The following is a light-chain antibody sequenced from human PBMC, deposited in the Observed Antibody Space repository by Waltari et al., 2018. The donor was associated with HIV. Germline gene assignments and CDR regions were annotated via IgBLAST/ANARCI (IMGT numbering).Light chain of an antibody. CDR1: SSYVDTF. J-gene: IGLJ1*01. CDR2: DVN. V-gene: IGLV2-11*01. CDR3: CSHAGNLIFV. Sequence: QSALTQPHPVSRSPGPSLTISCTGTSSYVDTFPSWYQRHPGKAPKVIMYDVNSRPSGVPDRFSGSKSGNSASLTISGLQAEDEADYYCCSHAGNLIFVFGTGTKVTVL.